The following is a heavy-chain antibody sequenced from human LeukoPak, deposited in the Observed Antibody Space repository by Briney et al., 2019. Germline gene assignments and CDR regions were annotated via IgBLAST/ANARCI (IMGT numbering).Heavy chain of an antibody. CDR3: ARGVRRDGYIDY. Sequence: SVKVSCKASGGTFSSYAISWVRQAPGQGLEWMGRIIPIFGTANYAQKFQGRVTITTDESTSTAYMELSRLRSEDTAVYYCARGVRRDGYIDYWGQGTLVTLSS. CDR2: IIPIFGTA. CDR1: GGTFSSYA. V-gene: IGHV1-69*05. J-gene: IGHJ4*02. D-gene: IGHD5-24*01.